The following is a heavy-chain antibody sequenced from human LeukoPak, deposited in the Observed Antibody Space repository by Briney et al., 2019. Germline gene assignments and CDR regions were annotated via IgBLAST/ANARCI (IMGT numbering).Heavy chain of an antibody. J-gene: IGHJ6*02. Sequence: GGSLRLSCAASGFTFSSYSMNWVRQAPGKGLEWVSSISSSSIYIYYADSVKGRFTISRDNAKSSLYLQMNSLRAEDTAVYYCARSPNSYSFYYDMDVWGQGTTVTVSS. CDR1: GFTFSSYS. CDR2: ISSSSIYI. V-gene: IGHV3-21*01. D-gene: IGHD1-1*01. CDR3: ARSPNSYSFYYDMDV.